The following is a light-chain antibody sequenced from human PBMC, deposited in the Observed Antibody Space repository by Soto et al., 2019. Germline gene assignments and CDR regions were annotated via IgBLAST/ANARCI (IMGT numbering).Light chain of an antibody. J-gene: IGKJ3*01. CDR3: QNYNSAPCT. CDR2: DAS. Sequence: MSHSLATLSVSPGEKETLSSRASQSVRNNLAWYQQRPGKTPRLLIYDASSLQSGVPARFSGSGSGTHFILAITSLQPEDVAIYYCQNYNSAPCTFGDGTKVDIK. CDR1: QSVRNN. V-gene: IGKV1-27*01.